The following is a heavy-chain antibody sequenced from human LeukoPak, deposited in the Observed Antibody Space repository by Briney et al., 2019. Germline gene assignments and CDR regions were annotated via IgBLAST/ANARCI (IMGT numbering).Heavy chain of an antibody. D-gene: IGHD3-3*01. J-gene: IGHJ6*02. CDR3: ARWGLYDFWSGYYDYYYYYGMDV. CDR1: GFTFSSYS. Sequence: GGSLRLSCAASGFTFSSYSMNWVRQAPGKGLEWVSSISSSSSYIYYADSVKGRFTISRGNAKNSLYLQMNSLRAEDTAVYYCARWGLYDFWSGYYDYYYYYGMDVWGQGTTVTVSS. CDR2: ISSSSSYI. V-gene: IGHV3-21*01.